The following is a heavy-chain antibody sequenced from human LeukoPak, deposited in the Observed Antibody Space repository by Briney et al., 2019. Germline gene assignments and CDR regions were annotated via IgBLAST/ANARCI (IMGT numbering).Heavy chain of an antibody. J-gene: IGHJ5*02. CDR2: IYYSGST. CDR1: GGSISSSSYY. Sequence: SETLSLTCTVSGGSISSSSYYWGWIRQPPGKGLEWIGSIYYSGSTYYNPSLKSRVTISVDKSKNQFSLKLSSVTAADTAVYYCARSRSNWFDPWGQGTLVTVSS. V-gene: IGHV4-39*07. CDR3: ARSRSNWFDP.